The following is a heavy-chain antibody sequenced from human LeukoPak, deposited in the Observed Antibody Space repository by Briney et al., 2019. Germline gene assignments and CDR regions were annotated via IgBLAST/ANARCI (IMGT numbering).Heavy chain of an antibody. J-gene: IGHJ6*02. CDR3: ARDLDYGSGSPDYGMDV. CDR1: GFTFDDYG. D-gene: IGHD3-10*01. Sequence: GGSLRLSCAASGFTFDDYGMSWVRQAPGKGLEWVSGINWNGGSTGYADSVKGRFTIPRDNAKNSLYLQMNSLRAEDTALYHCARDLDYGSGSPDYGMDVWGQGTTVTVSS. CDR2: INWNGGST. V-gene: IGHV3-20*01.